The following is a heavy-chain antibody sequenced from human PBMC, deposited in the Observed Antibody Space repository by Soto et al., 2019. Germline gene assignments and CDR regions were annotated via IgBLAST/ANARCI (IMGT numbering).Heavy chain of an antibody. D-gene: IGHD2-2*01. CDR1: GYTLTELS. CDR2: FDPEDGET. V-gene: IGHV1-24*01. Sequence: GASVKVSCKVSGYTLTELSMHWVRQAPGKGLERIGGFDPEDGETIYAQKFQGRVTMTEDTSTDTAYMELSSLRSEDTAVYYCATMSVVVPANAHAFDIWGQGTMVTVSS. J-gene: IGHJ3*02. CDR3: ATMSVVVPANAHAFDI.